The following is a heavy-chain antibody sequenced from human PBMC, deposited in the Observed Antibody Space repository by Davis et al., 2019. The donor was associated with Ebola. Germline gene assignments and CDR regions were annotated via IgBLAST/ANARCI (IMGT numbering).Heavy chain of an antibody. CDR1: GGTFSSYA. CDR2: IIPILGIA. D-gene: IGHD6-13*01. J-gene: IGHJ4*02. Sequence: AASVKVSCKASGGTFSSYAISWVRQAPGQGLEWMGRIIPILGIANYAQKFQGRVTITADKSTSTAYMELSSLRSEDTAVYYCARDVGAAAGGDGDDYWGQGTLVTVLS. CDR3: ARDVGAAAGGDGDDY. V-gene: IGHV1-69*04.